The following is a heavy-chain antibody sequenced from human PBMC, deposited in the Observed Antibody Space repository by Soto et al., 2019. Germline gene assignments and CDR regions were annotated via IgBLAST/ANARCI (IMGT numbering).Heavy chain of an antibody. CDR3: ARARAMIRGLPSNWFEP. Sequence: ASVKVSCKASGYTFTSYDINWVRQATGQGLEWMGWMNPNSGNTGYAQKFQGRVTMTRNTSISTAYMELSSLRSEDTAVYYCARARAMIRGLPSNWFEPWGQGTLVTVSS. D-gene: IGHD3-10*01. J-gene: IGHJ5*02. V-gene: IGHV1-8*01. CDR1: GYTFTSYD. CDR2: MNPNSGNT.